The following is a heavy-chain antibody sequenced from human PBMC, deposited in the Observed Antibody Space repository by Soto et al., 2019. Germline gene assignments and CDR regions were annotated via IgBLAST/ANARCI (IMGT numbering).Heavy chain of an antibody. Sequence: QVQLVQSGAEVKKPGASLKVSCKASGDSLDNYYIHWVRQAPENGLEWLGWINPHSGGTSYGPKFQVWITMTWDTSSSKGYLALSRLKSDDTASYYCAGSGGLGHSFDTWGQGTKVIVSS. CDR2: INPHSGGT. CDR3: AGSGGLGHSFDT. D-gene: IGHD2-15*01. J-gene: IGHJ3*01. CDR1: GDSLDNYY. V-gene: IGHV1-2*04.